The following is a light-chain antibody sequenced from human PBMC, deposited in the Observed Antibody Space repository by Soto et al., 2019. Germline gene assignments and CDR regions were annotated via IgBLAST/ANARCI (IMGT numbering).Light chain of an antibody. Sequence: QTVVTQEPSFSVSPGGTVTLTCGLSSGSVSTSYYPSWYQQTPGQTPRTLIYNTNTRSSGVPARFSGSILGNKAALTITGAQADDESDYYCVLYMGSGIWVFGRGTQLTVL. V-gene: IGLV8-61*01. CDR3: VLYMGSGIWV. J-gene: IGLJ3*02. CDR2: NTN. CDR1: SGSVSTSYY.